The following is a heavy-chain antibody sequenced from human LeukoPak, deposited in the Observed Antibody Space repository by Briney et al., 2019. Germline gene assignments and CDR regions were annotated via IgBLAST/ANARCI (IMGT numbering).Heavy chain of an antibody. V-gene: IGHV1-69*13. Sequence: SVKVSCKASGGTFSSYAISWVRQAPGQGLEWMGGIIPIFGTANYAQRFQGRVTITADESTSTAYMELSSLRSEDTAVYYCARAPYSSSWFDYWGQGTLVTVSS. CDR3: ARAPYSSSWFDY. J-gene: IGHJ4*02. CDR2: IIPIFGTA. CDR1: GGTFSSYA. D-gene: IGHD6-13*01.